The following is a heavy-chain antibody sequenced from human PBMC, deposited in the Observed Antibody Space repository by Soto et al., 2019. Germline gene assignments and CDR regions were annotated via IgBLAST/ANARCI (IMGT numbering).Heavy chain of an antibody. D-gene: IGHD1-1*01. V-gene: IGHV1-3*01. J-gene: IGHJ3*02. Sequence: ASVKVSCKASGGTFSSYAISWVRQAPGQGLEWMGWINAGNGNTKYSQKFQGRVTITRDTSTSTAYMELSSLRSEDTAVYYCARGEDLDRSSDIWGQGTMVTVSS. CDR1: GGTFSSYA. CDR2: INAGNGNT. CDR3: ARGEDLDRSSDI.